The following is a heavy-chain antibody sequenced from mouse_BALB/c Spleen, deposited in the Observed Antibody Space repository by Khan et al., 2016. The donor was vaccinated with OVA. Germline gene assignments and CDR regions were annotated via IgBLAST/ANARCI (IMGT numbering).Heavy chain of an antibody. CDR1: GYTFSRYW. V-gene: IGHV1-9*01. J-gene: IGHJ2*01. Sequence: QVQLKQSGAELMKPGASVKISCKTTGYTFSRYWMEWVKQRPGHGLDWFGAILPERGSTNYNEKFKGKATFTADTSSNPAYMQPSGLTSEASAVYYCARTDDWGRGTTLTVSS. CDR2: ILPERGST. CDR3: ARTDD.